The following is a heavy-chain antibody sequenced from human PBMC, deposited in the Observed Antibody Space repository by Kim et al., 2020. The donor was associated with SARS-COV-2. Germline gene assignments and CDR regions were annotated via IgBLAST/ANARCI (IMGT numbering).Heavy chain of an antibody. V-gene: IGHV1-3*01. CDR3: ARGAGNRDGLNWNDC. D-gene: IGHD3-10*01. CDR1: GYSFTYYA. CDR2: INPDDGNT. J-gene: IGHJ4*02. Sequence: ASVKVSCKASGYSFTYYALHWVRQAPGQRLEWMGWINPDDGNTGYSQKFQGRVTITRDTSASAAYMQLSSLRSEDTAVYYCARGAGNRDGLNWNDCWGQGTLVTVSS.